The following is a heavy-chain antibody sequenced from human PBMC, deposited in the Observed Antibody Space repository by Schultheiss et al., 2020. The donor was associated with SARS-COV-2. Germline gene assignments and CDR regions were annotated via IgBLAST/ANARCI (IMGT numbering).Heavy chain of an antibody. Sequence: GGSLRLSCAASGFTFSGSAMHWVRQASGKGLEWVGRIRSKANSYATAYAASVKGRFTISRDNAKNSLYLQMNSLRAEDTAVYYCARDKEIVATTDVAYHDYWGQGTLVTVSS. V-gene: IGHV3-73*01. J-gene: IGHJ4*02. D-gene: IGHD5-12*01. CDR1: GFTFSGSA. CDR2: IRSKANSYAT. CDR3: ARDKEIVATTDVAYHDY.